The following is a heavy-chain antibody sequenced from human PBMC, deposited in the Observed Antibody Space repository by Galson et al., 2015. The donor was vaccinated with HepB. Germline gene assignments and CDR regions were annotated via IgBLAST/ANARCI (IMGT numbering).Heavy chain of an antibody. CDR1: GFTFSSYA. CDR2: ISYDGSNK. V-gene: IGHV3-30-3*01. J-gene: IGHJ4*02. Sequence: SLRLSCAASGFTFSSYAMHWVRQAPGKGLEWVAVISYDGSNKYYADSVKGRFTISRDNSKNTLYLQMNSLRAEDTAVYYCARDREMATIYFDYWGQGTLVTVSS. D-gene: IGHD5-24*01. CDR3: ARDREMATIYFDY.